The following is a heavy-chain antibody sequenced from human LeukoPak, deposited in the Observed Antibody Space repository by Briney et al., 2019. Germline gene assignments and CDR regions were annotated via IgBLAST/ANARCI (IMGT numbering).Heavy chain of an antibody. V-gene: IGHV1-2*02. Sequence: ASVTVSFTASGYTFTVYYMHWVRQAPGQGLEWTGWINPNSGGTNYAQKFQGRVTMTRDTSISTAYMELSRLRSDDTAVYYCARAGGYYYDSSGYYNYWGQGTLVTVSS. J-gene: IGHJ4*02. CDR3: ARAGGYYYDSSGYYNY. CDR1: GYTFTVYY. CDR2: INPNSGGT. D-gene: IGHD3-22*01.